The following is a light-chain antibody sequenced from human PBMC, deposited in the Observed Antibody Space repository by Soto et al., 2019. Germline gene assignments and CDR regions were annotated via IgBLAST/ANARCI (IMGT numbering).Light chain of an antibody. CDR2: AAS. Sequence: DIQMTHXXSXLXXXXXGRVTISXLASQSISSYLNWYQQKPGKAPKLLIYAASSLQSGVPSRFSGSGSGTDFTLTISSLQPEDFATYYCQQSYSTALTFGGGTKVDIK. CDR3: QQSYSTALT. CDR1: QSISSY. V-gene: IGKV1-39*01. J-gene: IGKJ4*01.